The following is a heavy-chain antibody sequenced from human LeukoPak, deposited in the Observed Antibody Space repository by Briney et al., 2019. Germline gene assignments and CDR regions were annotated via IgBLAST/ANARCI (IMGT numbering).Heavy chain of an antibody. V-gene: IGHV3-23*01. CDR2: VSNSGETT. Sequence: HAGRSLRLSCAASGFTFSSYAMSWVRQAPGRGLEWVSVVSNSGETTYYADSVKGRFTISRDNSKNTLYLQMNSLRAEDTAVYYCAKAQVGRWLQFDYWGQGTLVTVSS. CDR1: GFTFSSYA. CDR3: AKAQVGRWLQFDY. J-gene: IGHJ4*02. D-gene: IGHD5-24*01.